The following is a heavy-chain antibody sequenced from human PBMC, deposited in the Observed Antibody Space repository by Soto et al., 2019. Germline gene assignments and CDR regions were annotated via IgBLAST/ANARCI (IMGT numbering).Heavy chain of an antibody. V-gene: IGHV3-7*01. CDR2: IKQDGSEK. CDR1: GFTFSSYW. CDR3: ARGGVYCSGGSCYYFDY. D-gene: IGHD2-15*01. J-gene: IGHJ4*02. Sequence: VQLVESGGGLVQPGGSLRLSCAASGFTFSSYWMSWVRQAPGKGLEWVAKIKQDGSEKYYVDSVKGRFTISRDNAKNSLYLQMNRLSAEDTAVYYCARGGVYCSGGSCYYFDYWGQGTLVTVSS.